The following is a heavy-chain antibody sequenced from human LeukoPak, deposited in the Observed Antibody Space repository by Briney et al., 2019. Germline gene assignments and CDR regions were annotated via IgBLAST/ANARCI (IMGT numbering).Heavy chain of an antibody. V-gene: IGHV4-61*01. J-gene: IGHJ5*02. CDR3: ARVPFGEGWFDP. D-gene: IGHD3-10*01. Sequence: PSETLSLTCAVSGVSVSSGNYYWGWLRQPPGKGLVWVGYIFNRGSTTSTPSLKSRLTILADTTKSQFSLKPSSVTAAGTAVYYCARVPFGEGWFDPWGQATLLTVSS. CDR2: IFNRGST. CDR1: GVSVSSGNYY.